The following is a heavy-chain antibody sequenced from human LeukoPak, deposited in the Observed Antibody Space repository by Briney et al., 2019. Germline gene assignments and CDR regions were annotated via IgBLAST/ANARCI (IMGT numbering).Heavy chain of an antibody. D-gene: IGHD3-22*01. V-gene: IGHV4-59*13. J-gene: IGHJ6*02. CDR1: GGSISSYY. Sequence: PSETLSLTCTVSGGSISSYYWSWIRQPPGKGLEWIGYIYYSGSTNYNPSLESRVTISVDTSKNQFSLKLSSVTAADTAVYYCARVRYYDSSGYYRYYYGMDVWGQGTTVTVSS. CDR3: ARVRYYDSSGYYRYYYGMDV. CDR2: IYYSGST.